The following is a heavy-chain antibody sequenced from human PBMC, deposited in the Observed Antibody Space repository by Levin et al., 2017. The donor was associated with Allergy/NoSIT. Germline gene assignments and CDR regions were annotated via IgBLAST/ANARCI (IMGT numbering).Heavy chain of an antibody. V-gene: IGHV4-31*03. Sequence: PSETLSLTCTVSGGSISSGGYYWSWIRQHPGKGLEWIGYIYYSGSTYYNPSLKSRVTISIDTSKNQFSLKLSSVTAADTAVYYCARDRRTRYCSSTSCSNDAFDSWGQGTMVTVSS. CDR1: GGSISSGGYY. CDR2: IYYSGST. J-gene: IGHJ3*02. CDR3: ARDRRTRYCSSTSCSNDAFDS. D-gene: IGHD2-2*01.